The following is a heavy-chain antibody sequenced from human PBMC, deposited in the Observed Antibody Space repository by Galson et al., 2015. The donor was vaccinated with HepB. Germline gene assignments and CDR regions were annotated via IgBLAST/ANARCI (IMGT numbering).Heavy chain of an antibody. CDR3: AKQNEYYVDY. J-gene: IGHJ4*02. CDR2: FTGGGRGT. CDR1: GFMFSTYA. Sequence: SLRLSCAASGFMFSTYAMSWVRQAPGKGLEWVASFTGGGRGTSYADSVKGRFSISRDNSKNTLYLQMNTLRADDTAIYYCAKQNEYYVDYWGKGALVTVFS. V-gene: IGHV3-23*01.